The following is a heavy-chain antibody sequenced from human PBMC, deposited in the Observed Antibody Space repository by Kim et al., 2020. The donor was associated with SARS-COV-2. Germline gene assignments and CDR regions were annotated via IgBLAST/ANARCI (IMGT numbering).Heavy chain of an antibody. V-gene: IGHV1-3*01. D-gene: IGHD2-21*01. CDR2: INAGNGDT. CDR1: GYTFTSYG. Sequence: ASVKVSCKASGYTFTSYGVHWVRQAPGQRLEGMGWINAGNGDTKYSQKFQGRVTITRDTSASTANMELSSLRSEDTAVYYCATDKTPLAYCGGDCKTPLDYWGQGTLVTVSS. CDR3: ATDKTPLAYCGGDCKTPLDY. J-gene: IGHJ4*02.